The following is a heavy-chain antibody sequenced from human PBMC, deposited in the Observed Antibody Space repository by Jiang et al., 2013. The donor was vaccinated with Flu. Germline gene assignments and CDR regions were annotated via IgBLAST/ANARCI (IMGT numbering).Heavy chain of an antibody. CDR3: ARTHFGESMGVWFDS. CDR1: GFSLTTSGMC. Sequence: TLTLTCTFSGFSLTTSGMCVSWIRQPPGKALEWLARIDWDDDTFYSPFLKSRLTISKDTSKNQVVLTMANMDPADTATYYCARTHFGESMGVWFDSWGQGTLVTVSS. J-gene: IGHJ5*01. CDR2: IDWDDDT. D-gene: IGHD3-10*01. V-gene: IGHV2-70*16.